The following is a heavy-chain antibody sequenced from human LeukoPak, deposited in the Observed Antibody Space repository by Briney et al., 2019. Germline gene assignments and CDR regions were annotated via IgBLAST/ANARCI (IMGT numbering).Heavy chain of an antibody. CDR2: ISAYNGNT. Sequence: ASVKVSCKASGYTFTSYGIGWVRQAPGQGLEWMGWISAYNGNTDYAQKFQGRVTMTTDTSTSTAYMELRSLRSDDTAVYYCARAVEYYYYYMDVWGKGTTVTISS. CDR3: ARAVEYYYYYMDV. D-gene: IGHD4-23*01. CDR1: GYTFTSYG. J-gene: IGHJ6*03. V-gene: IGHV1-18*01.